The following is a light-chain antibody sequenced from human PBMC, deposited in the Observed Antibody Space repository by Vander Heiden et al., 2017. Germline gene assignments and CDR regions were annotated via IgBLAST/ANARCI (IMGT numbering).Light chain of an antibody. V-gene: IGKV4-1*01. CDR3: QQYYTTPPYT. CDR1: QSVLYSSNNKNY. Sequence: PDSLAVSLAERATINCKSSQSVLYSSNNKNYLAWYQQKPGQPPKLLIYWASTRESGVPDRFSGSGSGTDFTLTISSLQAEDVAVYYCQQYYTTPPYTFGQGTKLEIK. CDR2: WAS. J-gene: IGKJ2*01.